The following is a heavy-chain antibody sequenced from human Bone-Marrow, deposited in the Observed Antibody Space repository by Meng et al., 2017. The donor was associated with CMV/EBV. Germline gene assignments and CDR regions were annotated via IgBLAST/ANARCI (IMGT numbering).Heavy chain of an antibody. J-gene: IGHJ3*02. CDR3: AREQGGWNDAFDI. CDR1: GSTFDDYG. D-gene: IGHD6-19*01. V-gene: IGHV3-20*04. Sequence: GESLKISCAASGSTFDDYGMSWVRQAPGKGLEWVSGINWNGGSTGYADSVKGRFTISRDNAKNSLYLQMNSLRAEDTALYYCAREQGGWNDAFDIWGQGKMVNVSS. CDR2: INWNGGST.